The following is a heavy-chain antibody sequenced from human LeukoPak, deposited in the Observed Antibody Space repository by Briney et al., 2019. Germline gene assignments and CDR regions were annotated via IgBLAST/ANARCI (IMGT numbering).Heavy chain of an antibody. J-gene: IGHJ4*02. CDR1: GGSISSGGYY. V-gene: IGHV4-30-2*01. Sequence: SETLSLTCTVSGGSISSGGYYWSWIRQPPGKGLEWIGYIYHSGSTYYNPSLKSRVTISVDRSKNQFSLKLSSVTAADTAVYYCAREGSSLDYWGQGTLVTVSS. D-gene: IGHD1-26*01. CDR3: AREGSSLDY. CDR2: IYHSGST.